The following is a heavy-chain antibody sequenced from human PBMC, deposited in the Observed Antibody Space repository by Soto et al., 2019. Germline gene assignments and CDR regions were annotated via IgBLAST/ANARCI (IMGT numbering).Heavy chain of an antibody. D-gene: IGHD3-22*01. CDR3: AKDKGLRNYYDSSGYYFDAFDI. V-gene: IGHV3-30*18. CDR1: GFTFSSYG. Sequence: PGGSLRLSCAASGFTFSSYGMHWVRQAPGKXLEWVAVISYDGSNKYYADSVKGRFTISRDNSKNTLYLQMNSLRAEDTAVYYCAKDKGLRNYYDSSGYYFDAFDIWGQGTMVTVSS. J-gene: IGHJ3*02. CDR2: ISYDGSNK.